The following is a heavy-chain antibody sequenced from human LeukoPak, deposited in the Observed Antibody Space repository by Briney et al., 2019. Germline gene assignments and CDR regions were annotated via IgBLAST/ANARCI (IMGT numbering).Heavy chain of an antibody. CDR1: GYTFITHG. D-gene: IGHD4-17*01. CDR2: ISSYNGNT. J-gene: IGHJ4*02. V-gene: IGHV1-18*01. CDR3: ARGNDYGDPLDY. Sequence: ASXKVSCKPSGYTFITHGLSWVRQAPGQGLEWMGWISSYNGNTNYAQKVQGRLTITTDTSTSTAYMELRSPRSDDTAVYYCARGNDYGDPLDYWGQGTQVTVSS.